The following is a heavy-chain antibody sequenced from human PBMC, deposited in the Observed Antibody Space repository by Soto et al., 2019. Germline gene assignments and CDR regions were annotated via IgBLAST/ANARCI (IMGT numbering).Heavy chain of an antibody. CDR3: ARGTPPTGYCSSTSCRNWFDP. Sequence: PSETLSLTCAVYGGSFSGYYWSWIRQPPGKGLEWIGEINHSGSTNYNPSLKSRVTISVDTSKNQFSLKLSSVTAADTAVYYCARGTPPTGYCSSTSCRNWFDPWGQGTLVTV. CDR1: GGSFSGYY. J-gene: IGHJ5*02. D-gene: IGHD2-2*01. V-gene: IGHV4-34*01. CDR2: INHSGST.